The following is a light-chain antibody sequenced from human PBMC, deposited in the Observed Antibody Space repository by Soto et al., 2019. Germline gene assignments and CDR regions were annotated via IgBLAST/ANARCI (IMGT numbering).Light chain of an antibody. V-gene: IGLV1-40*01. Sequence: QSVLTQPPSVSGAPGQRVTISCTGSSSNIGAGHDVHWYQQLPGPAPKLLIYGTSNRPSGVPDRFSGSKSGTSASLAITGLQAEDEADYYCQSYDSSLSGWVFGGGTKLTVL. J-gene: IGLJ3*02. CDR1: SSNIGAGHD. CDR2: GTS. CDR3: QSYDSSLSGWV.